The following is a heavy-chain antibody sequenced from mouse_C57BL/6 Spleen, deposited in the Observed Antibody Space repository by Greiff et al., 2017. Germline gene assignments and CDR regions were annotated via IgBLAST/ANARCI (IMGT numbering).Heavy chain of an antibody. CDR3: ARDYYGSRGDY. V-gene: IGHV1-80*01. CDR1: GYAFSSYW. J-gene: IGHJ2*01. CDR2: IYPGDGDT. Sequence: VKLQESGAELVKPGASVKISCKASGYAFSSYWMNWVKQRPGKGLEWIGQIYPGDGDTNYNGKFKGKATLTADKSSSTAYMQLSSLTSEDSAVYFCARDYYGSRGDYWGQGTTLTVSS. D-gene: IGHD1-1*01.